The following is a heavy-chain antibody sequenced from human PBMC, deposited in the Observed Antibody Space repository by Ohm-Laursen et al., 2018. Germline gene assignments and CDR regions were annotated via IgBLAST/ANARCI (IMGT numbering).Heavy chain of an antibody. V-gene: IGHV3-30*18. CDR3: AKDLLPAAIRYYDYYGMDV. Sequence: SLRLSCAASGFTFSIYGMHWVRQAPGKGLEWVAVISYDGSNKYYADSVKGRFTISRDNSKNTLYLQMNSLRAEDTAVYYCAKDLLPAAIRYYDYYGMDVWGQGTTVTVSS. CDR2: ISYDGSNK. D-gene: IGHD2-2*02. J-gene: IGHJ6*02. CDR1: GFTFSIYG.